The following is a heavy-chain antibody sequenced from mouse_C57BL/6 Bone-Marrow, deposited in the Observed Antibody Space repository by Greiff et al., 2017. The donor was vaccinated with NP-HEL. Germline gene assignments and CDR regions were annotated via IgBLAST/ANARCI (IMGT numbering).Heavy chain of an antibody. J-gene: IGHJ2*01. CDR3: TTGADSSGFYFDY. D-gene: IGHD3-2*02. CDR1: GFNIKDDY. V-gene: IGHV14-4*01. Sequence: VQLKESGAELVRPGASVKLSCTASGFNIKDDYMHWVKQRPEQGLEWIGWIDPENGDTEYASKFQGKATITADTSSNTAYLQLSSLTSEDTAVYYCTTGADSSGFYFDYWGQGTTLTVSS. CDR2: IDPENGDT.